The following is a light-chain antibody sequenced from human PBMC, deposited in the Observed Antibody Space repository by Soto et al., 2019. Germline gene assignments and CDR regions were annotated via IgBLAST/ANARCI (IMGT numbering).Light chain of an antibody. CDR3: QQYVISVT. Sequence: EIVLTQSPGTLSLSTGEVAPPYCRASQSISVNYLAWYQQKPGQAPRLLIYGASNRATGIPERFSGSGSGTDFTLTISRLEPQDSAIYYCQQYVISVTFGQGTRLEIK. CDR1: QSISVNY. V-gene: IGKV3-20*01. J-gene: IGKJ5*01. CDR2: GAS.